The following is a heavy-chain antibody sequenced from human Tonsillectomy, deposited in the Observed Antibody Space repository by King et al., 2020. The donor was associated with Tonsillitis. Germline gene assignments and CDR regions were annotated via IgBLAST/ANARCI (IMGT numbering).Heavy chain of an antibody. V-gene: IGHV1-18*01. CDR3: ARTTSYYYDGSGGYDY. Sequence: VQLVESGVEVKKPGASVKVSCTASGYSFTSYGISWVRQAPGQGLEWMGWINPYNGNTNYAQKVQGRVTMTTDTSTSTAYMELRSLRSDDTAVFYCARTTSYYYDGSGGYDYWGQGTLVTVSA. J-gene: IGHJ4*02. CDR1: GYSFTSYG. CDR2: INPYNGNT. D-gene: IGHD3-22*01.